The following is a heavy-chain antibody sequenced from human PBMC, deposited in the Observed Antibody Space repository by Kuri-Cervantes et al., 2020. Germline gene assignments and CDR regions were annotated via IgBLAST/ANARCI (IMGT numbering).Heavy chain of an antibody. CDR3: ARDRPIVGATRGY. J-gene: IGHJ4*02. D-gene: IGHD1-26*01. CDR1: GFTFSNAW. Sequence: GESLKISCAASGFTFSNAWMSWVRQAPGKGLEWVGRIKSKTDGGTTEYAASVKGRFTISRDDSKSIAYLQMNSLKTEDTAVYYCARDRPIVGATRGYWGQGTLVTVSS. V-gene: IGHV3-15*05. CDR2: IKSKTDGGTT.